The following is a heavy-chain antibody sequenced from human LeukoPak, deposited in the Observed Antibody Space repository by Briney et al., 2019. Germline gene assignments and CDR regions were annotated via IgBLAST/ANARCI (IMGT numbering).Heavy chain of an antibody. J-gene: IGHJ3*02. CDR1: GFTFSSYS. V-gene: IGHV3-21*01. CDR2: ISSSRSYI. D-gene: IGHD3-3*01. Sequence: PGGSLRLSCAASGFTFSSYSMNWVRQAPGKGLEWVSYISSSRSYIYYADSVSGRFTISRDNAKTSLYLQMNSLRAEDTAVYYCARNRSRSGPDAFDIWGQGTMVTGSS. CDR3: ARNRSRSGPDAFDI.